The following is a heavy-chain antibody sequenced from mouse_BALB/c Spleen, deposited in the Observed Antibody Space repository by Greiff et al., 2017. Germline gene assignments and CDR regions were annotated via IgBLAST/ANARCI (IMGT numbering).Heavy chain of an antibody. Sequence: VQLQQSGTVLSRPGASVKMSCKASGYTFTSYWMHWVKQRPGQGLEWIGAIYPGNSDTSYNQKFKGKAKLTAVTSTSTAYMELSSLTNEDSAVYYCTRSGYGNYGYWGQGTTLTVSS. CDR2: IYPGNSDT. J-gene: IGHJ2*01. D-gene: IGHD2-10*02. CDR1: GYTFTSYW. V-gene: IGHV1-5*01. CDR3: TRSGYGNYGY.